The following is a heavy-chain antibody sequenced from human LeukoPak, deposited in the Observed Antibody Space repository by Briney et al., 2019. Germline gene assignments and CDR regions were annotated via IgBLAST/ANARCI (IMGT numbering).Heavy chain of an antibody. V-gene: IGHV3-74*01. CDR2: INNDGSST. J-gene: IGHJ4*02. CDR1: GFTFSSYW. CDR3: ARRIQGMAPYYFDY. Sequence: GGSLRLSCTASGFTFSSYWMHWVRQAPGKGLVWVSRINNDGSSTSYADSVKGRFTISRDNAKNTLYLQMNSLRAEDTAVYYCARRIQGMAPYYFDYWGQGTLVTVSS. D-gene: IGHD5-24*01.